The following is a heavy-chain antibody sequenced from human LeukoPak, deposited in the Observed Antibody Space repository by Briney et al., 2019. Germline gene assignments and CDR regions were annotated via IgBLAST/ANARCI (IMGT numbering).Heavy chain of an antibody. Sequence: GGSLRLSCAASGFTFSTYVMNWFRQAPGKGLEWVSTISVGAEYIFYADSVKGRFPISRDDSNNALYLQMHSLRAEDTALYYCASGPPFLKYFEYWGQGTLVTVSS. D-gene: IGHD3-3*01. J-gene: IGHJ4*02. V-gene: IGHV3-23*01. CDR1: GFTFSTYV. CDR2: ISVGAEYI. CDR3: ASGPPFLKYFEY.